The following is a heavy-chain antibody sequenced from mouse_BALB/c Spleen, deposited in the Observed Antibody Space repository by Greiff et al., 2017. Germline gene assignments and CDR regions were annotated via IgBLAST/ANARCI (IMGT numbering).Heavy chain of an antibody. CDR2: ISYSGST. CDR3: ARGYYGNYGGFDY. Sequence: VQLQQSGPGLVKPSQSLSLTCTVTGYSITSDYAWNWIRQFPGNKLEWMGYISYSGSTSYNPSLKSRISITRDTSKNQFFLQLNSVTTEDTATYYCARGYYGNYGGFDYWGQGTTLTVSS. J-gene: IGHJ2*01. V-gene: IGHV3-2*02. D-gene: IGHD2-1*01. CDR1: GYSITSDYA.